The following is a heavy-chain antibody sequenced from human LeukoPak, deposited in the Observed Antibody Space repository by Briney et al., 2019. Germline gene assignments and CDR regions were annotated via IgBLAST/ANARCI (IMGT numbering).Heavy chain of an antibody. CDR3: ARRSGYCSSTSCYADYYYYYMDV. D-gene: IGHD2-2*01. Sequence: ASVKVSCKASGYTFTSYDINWVRQAPGQGLEWMGWISAYNGNTNYAQKLQGRVTMTTDTSTSTAYMELRSLRSDDTAVYYCARRSGYCSSTSCYADYYYYYMDVWGKGTTVTVSS. CDR1: GYTFTSYD. J-gene: IGHJ6*03. CDR2: ISAYNGNT. V-gene: IGHV1-18*01.